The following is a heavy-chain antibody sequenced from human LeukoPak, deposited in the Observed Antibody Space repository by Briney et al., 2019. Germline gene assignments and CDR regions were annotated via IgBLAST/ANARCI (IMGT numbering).Heavy chain of an antibody. D-gene: IGHD3-9*01. CDR3: AKGRTYYDILTGQIDY. CDR2: ISAYNGNT. J-gene: IGHJ4*02. Sequence: ASVKVSCKASGYTFTSYGISWVRQAPGQGLEWMGWISAYNGNTNYAQKLQGRVTMTTDTSTSTAYMELRSLRSDDTAVYYCAKGRTYYDILTGQIDYWGQGTLVTVSS. V-gene: IGHV1-18*01. CDR1: GYTFTSYG.